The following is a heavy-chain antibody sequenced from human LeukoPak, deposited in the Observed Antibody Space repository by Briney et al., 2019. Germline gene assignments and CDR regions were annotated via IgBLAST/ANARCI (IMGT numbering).Heavy chain of an antibody. Sequence: SETLSLTCTVSGGSISSISYYWGWIRQPPGKGLEWIGSLYYSGSTYYNPSLKSRVTISVGTSKNQISLKMSSVTAADTAVYYCARRSMTTVDYWGQGTLVTVPS. CDR3: ARRSMTTVDY. CDR2: LYYSGST. CDR1: GGSISSISYY. V-gene: IGHV4-39*01. J-gene: IGHJ4*02. D-gene: IGHD4-11*01.